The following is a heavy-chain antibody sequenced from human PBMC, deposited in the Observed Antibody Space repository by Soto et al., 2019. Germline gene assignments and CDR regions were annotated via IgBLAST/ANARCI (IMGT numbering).Heavy chain of an antibody. J-gene: IGHJ6*02. CDR3: AKDLTSGYGPNYYGMDV. V-gene: IGHV3-23*01. D-gene: IGHD5-12*01. CDR2: SGSGGST. Sequence: SGSGGSTYYADSVKGRFTISRDNSKNTLYLQMNSLRAEDTAVYYCAKDLTSGYGPNYYGMDVWGQGTTVTVSS.